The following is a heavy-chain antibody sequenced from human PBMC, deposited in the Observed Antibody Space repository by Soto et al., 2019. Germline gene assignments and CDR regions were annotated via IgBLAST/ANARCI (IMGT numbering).Heavy chain of an antibody. Sequence: QVQLLQSAAEVRKPGASVKVSCTASGYTFSSHGITWVRQAPGQGLEWMGWISTYNGNTNYAQQVQGRVTMTIDKYTSTAYMELRSLTSDDTAMYYCAACSGPSCHRGREWFDPWGQGTLVTVSA. CDR3: AACSGPSCHRGREWFDP. CDR1: GYTFSSHG. D-gene: IGHD2-2*01. CDR2: ISTYNGNT. V-gene: IGHV1-18*04. J-gene: IGHJ5*02.